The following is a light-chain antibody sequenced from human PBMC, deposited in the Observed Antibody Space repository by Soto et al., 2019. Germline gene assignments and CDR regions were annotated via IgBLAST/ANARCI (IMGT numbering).Light chain of an antibody. J-gene: IGKJ4*01. CDR3: QQANSFPRT. V-gene: IGKV1-17*01. Sequence: DIQMTQSPSSLSASVGDRVTITCRASQDIRNDLGWYKQKPGKAPKRLIYPASSLQSGVPSWFSGSGSGTEFTLTIRSLQPEDFATYYCQQANSFPRTFGGGTKVEIK. CDR2: PAS. CDR1: QDIRND.